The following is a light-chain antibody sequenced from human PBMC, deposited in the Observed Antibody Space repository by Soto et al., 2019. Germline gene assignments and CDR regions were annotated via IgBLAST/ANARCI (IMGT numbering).Light chain of an antibody. J-gene: IGKJ4*01. Sequence: EIVMTQSPATLSVSPGEEATLSCRASQSVASNLAWYQQKPGQSPRLLIYGASTRATGIPARFSGSGSGTEFTLTISSLQSENFAVYYCQQYKNWPTLTFGGGTKVEIK. CDR2: GAS. CDR3: QQYKNWPTLT. V-gene: IGKV3-15*01. CDR1: QSVASN.